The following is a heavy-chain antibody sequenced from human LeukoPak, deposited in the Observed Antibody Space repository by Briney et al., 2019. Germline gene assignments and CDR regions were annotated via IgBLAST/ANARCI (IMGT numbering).Heavy chain of an antibody. CDR1: GFTSSSYA. J-gene: IGHJ4*02. CDR3: AKDRPLMTTVTPYYFDY. D-gene: IGHD4-17*01. V-gene: IGHV3-30-3*01. CDR2: ISYDGSNK. Sequence: GGSLRLSCAASGFTSSSYAMHWVRQAPGKGLEWVAVISYDGSNKYYADSVKGRFTISRDNSKNTLYLQMNSLRVEDTAVYYCAKDRPLMTTVTPYYFDYWGQGTLVTVSS.